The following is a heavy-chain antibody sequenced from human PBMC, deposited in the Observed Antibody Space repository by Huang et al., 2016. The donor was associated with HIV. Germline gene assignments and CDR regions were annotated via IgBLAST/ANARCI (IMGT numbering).Heavy chain of an antibody. J-gene: IGHJ4*02. D-gene: IGHD4-17*01. V-gene: IGHV3-30*18. CDR3: AKPSGDYEFFDF. Sequence: QVHLEESGGGVVQPGRPLRLSCTASGFMFSPFGIDGVRQEPGKGLEGGAGISNDGSMKYKVDPVKGRFTISRDNAENIVYLQMNSLRPEDTAVYYCAKPSGDYEFFDFWGQGTVVTVSS. CDR1: GFMFSPFG. CDR2: ISNDGSMK.